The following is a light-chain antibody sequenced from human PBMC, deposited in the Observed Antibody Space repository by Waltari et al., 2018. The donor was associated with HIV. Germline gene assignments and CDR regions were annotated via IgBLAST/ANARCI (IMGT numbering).Light chain of an antibody. CDR3: HQANSFPVT. Sequence: DIQMTQSQSYVSASVGDRVTITCRASQDISSWLAWYQQKPGKAPKLLISAASSLQSGVPSRFSGSGFGTDFTLTIHNLQPEDFATYHCHQANSFPVTFGGGTKVEIK. CDR1: QDISSW. J-gene: IGKJ4*01. CDR2: AAS. V-gene: IGKV1-12*01.